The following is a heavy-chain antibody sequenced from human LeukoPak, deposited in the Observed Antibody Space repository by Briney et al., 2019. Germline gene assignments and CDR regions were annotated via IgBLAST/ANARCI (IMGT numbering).Heavy chain of an antibody. J-gene: IGHJ6*02. V-gene: IGHV3-66*04. D-gene: IGHD6-13*01. CDR2: IYSGGST. CDR1: GFTVSSNY. CDR3: ARHIAAAGRGYYYYGMDV. Sequence: GGSLRLSCAASGFTVSSNYMSWVRQAPGKGLEWVSVIYSGGSTYYADSVKGRFTISRDNSKNTLYLQMNSLRAEDTAVYYCARHIAAAGRGYYYYGMDVWGQGTTVTVSS.